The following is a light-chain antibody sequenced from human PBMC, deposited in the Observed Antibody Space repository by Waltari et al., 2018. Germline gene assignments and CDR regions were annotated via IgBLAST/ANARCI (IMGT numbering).Light chain of an antibody. V-gene: IGKV3-11*01. Sequence: EIVLPQSPATLSLSPGERATLSCRASQSVSSYLAWYQQKPGQAPRLLIHDASNRATGIPARFSGSGSGTDFTLTISSLEPEDFAVYYCQQRSNWPWTFGQGTMVEIK. J-gene: IGKJ1*01. CDR1: QSVSSY. CDR3: QQRSNWPWT. CDR2: DAS.